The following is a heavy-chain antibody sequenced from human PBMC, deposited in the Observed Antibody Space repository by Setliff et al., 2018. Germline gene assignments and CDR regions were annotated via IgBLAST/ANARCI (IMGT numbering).Heavy chain of an antibody. Sequence: LSLTCTVSGYSISSGYYWGWIRQPPGKGLEWIGSIYHSGSTYYNPSLKSRVTISVDTSKNQFSLKLSSVTAADTAVYYCARGGRGSSMTWGQGTMVTVS. V-gene: IGHV4-38-2*02. CDR3: ARGGRGSSMT. CDR1: GYSISSGYY. D-gene: IGHD6-13*01. J-gene: IGHJ3*01. CDR2: IYHSGST.